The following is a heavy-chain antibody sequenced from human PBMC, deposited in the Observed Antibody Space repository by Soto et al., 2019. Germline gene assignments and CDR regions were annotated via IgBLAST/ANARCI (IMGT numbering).Heavy chain of an antibody. D-gene: IGHD3-10*01. CDR1: GFTFSSYA. V-gene: IGHV3-23*01. J-gene: IGHJ4*02. CDR3: ATKGWDRGVIISCFDY. Sequence: GGSLRLSCAASGFTFSSYAMSWVRQAPGKGLEWVSAISGSGGSTYYADSVKGRFTISRDNSKNTLYLQMNSLRAEDTAVYYCATKGWDRGVIISCFDYWGQGTLVTVSS. CDR2: ISGSGGST.